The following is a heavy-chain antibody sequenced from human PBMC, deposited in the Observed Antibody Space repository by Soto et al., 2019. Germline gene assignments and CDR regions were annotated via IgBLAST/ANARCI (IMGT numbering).Heavy chain of an antibody. V-gene: IGHV1-69*02. Sequence: QVHLMQSGTEVKKPGSSVKVSCKASGGTFSSYPISWVRQAPGQGLEWMGRIIPILGLPNYGQKFQGRVTISADISTSTAYLELSNLRSPDTAVYYCASDGDYFSLHFWGQGTMVAVSS. CDR3: ASDGDYFSLHF. J-gene: IGHJ3*01. CDR1: GGTFSSYP. D-gene: IGHD4-17*01. CDR2: IIPILGLP.